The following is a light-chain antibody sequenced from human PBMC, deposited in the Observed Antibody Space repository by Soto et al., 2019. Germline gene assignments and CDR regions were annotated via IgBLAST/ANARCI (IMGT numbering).Light chain of an antibody. CDR2: GAS. Sequence: EIVLTQSPGTLSLSPGERATLSCRASQSINRYYLAWYQQKPGQTLRLIIYGASSRLAGIPDRFSGSGSGTDFTLTISRLEPEDCAVYSWQHYGCLPPWPFGQGTKVEIK. CDR3: QHYGCLPPWP. V-gene: IGKV3-20*01. CDR1: QSINRYY. J-gene: IGKJ1*01.